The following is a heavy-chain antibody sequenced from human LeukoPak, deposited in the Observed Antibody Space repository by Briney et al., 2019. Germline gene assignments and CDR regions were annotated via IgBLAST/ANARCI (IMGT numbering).Heavy chain of an antibody. Sequence: GASVKVSCKASGGTFNSYAISWVRQAPGQGLEWMGGIIPIFGTANYAQKFQGRVTITADESTSTAYMELSSLRSEDTAVYYCARDAPSQYSSSWLGYYYGMDVWGQGTTVTVSS. D-gene: IGHD6-13*01. V-gene: IGHV1-69*13. CDR3: ARDAPSQYSSSWLGYYYGMDV. CDR2: IIPIFGTA. J-gene: IGHJ6*02. CDR1: GGTFNSYA.